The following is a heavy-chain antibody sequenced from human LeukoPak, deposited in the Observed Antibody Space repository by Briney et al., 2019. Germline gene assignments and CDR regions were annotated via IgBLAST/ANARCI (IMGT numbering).Heavy chain of an antibody. J-gene: IGHJ3*02. CDR3: ASMQPITRSAFDI. V-gene: IGHV4-59*08. D-gene: IGHD1-14*01. CDR1: GGPISSYY. Sequence: SSETLSLTCTVSGGPISSYYWSWIRQPPGKGLEWIGYIYYSGSTNYNPSLKSRVTISVDTSKNQFSLKLSSVTAADTAVYYCASMQPITRSAFDIWGQGTMVTVSS. CDR2: IYYSGST.